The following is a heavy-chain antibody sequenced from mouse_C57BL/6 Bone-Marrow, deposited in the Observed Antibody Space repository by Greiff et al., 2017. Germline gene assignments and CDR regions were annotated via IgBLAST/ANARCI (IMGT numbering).Heavy chain of an antibody. V-gene: IGHV14-4*01. CDR3: TKAYYSTFPYAMDY. CDR1: GFNIKDDY. CDR2: IDPENGDT. J-gene: IGHJ4*01. Sequence: EVQLQQSGAELVRPGASVKLSCTASGFNIKDDYMHWVKQRPEQGLEWIGWIDPENGDTEYASKFQGKATITADTSSNTAYLQLSSLTSEDTAVYYCTKAYYSTFPYAMDYWGQGTSVTVSS. D-gene: IGHD2-5*01.